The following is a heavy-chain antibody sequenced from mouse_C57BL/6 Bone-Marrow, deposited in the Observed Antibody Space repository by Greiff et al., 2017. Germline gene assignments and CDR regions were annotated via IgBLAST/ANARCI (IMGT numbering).Heavy chain of an antibody. Sequence: EVNVVESGGDLVKPGGSLKLSCAASGFTFSSYGMSWVRQTPDKRLEWVATISSGGSYTYYPDSVKGRFTISRDNAKNTLYLQMSSLKSEDTAMYYCGYDYFAWFAYWGQGTLVTVSA. CDR3: GYDYFAWFAY. V-gene: IGHV5-6*01. D-gene: IGHD2-4*01. CDR1: GFTFSSYG. J-gene: IGHJ3*01. CDR2: ISSGGSYT.